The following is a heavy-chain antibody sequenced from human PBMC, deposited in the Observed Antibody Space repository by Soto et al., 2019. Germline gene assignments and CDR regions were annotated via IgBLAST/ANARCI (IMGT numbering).Heavy chain of an antibody. Sequence: GASVKLYCKASGGTFSSYAISWVRQAPGQGLEWMGGIIPIFGTANYAQKFQGRVTITADESTSTAYMELSSLRSEDTAVYYCAHINVDIVATDDYWGQGTLVTSPQ. D-gene: IGHD5-12*01. V-gene: IGHV1-69*01. CDR3: AHINVDIVATDDY. J-gene: IGHJ4*02. CDR1: GGTFSSYA. CDR2: IIPIFGTA.